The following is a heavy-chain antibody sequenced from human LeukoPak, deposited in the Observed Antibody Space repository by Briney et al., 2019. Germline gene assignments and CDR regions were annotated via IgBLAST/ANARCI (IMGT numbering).Heavy chain of an antibody. D-gene: IGHD4-11*01. CDR3: AKTFSNYALNWFDP. Sequence: GGSLRLSCAASGFTFSSYAMSWVRQAPGKGLEWVSAISGSGGSTFYADSVKGRFTISRDNSKNTLYLQMSSLGAEDTAVYYCAKTFSNYALNWFDPWGQGTLVTVSS. CDR1: GFTFSSYA. CDR2: ISGSGGST. V-gene: IGHV3-23*01. J-gene: IGHJ5*02.